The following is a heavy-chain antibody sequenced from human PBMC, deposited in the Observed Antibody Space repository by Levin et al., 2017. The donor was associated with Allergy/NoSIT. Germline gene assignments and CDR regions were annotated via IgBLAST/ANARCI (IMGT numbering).Heavy chain of an antibody. V-gene: IGHV3-23*01. D-gene: IGHD1-7*01. CDR1: GFTFSNYV. CDR2: LTGSSGSV. J-gene: IGHJ6*03. Sequence: GGSLRLSCAASGFTFSNYVMSWVRQAPGKGLEWVSTLTGSSGSVYYADSVEGRFTISRDNSKNTLYLQMSSLRIEDTGIYYCAGPKLELEATYYYYMDVWGKGTTVTVSS. CDR3: AGPKLELEATYYYYMDV.